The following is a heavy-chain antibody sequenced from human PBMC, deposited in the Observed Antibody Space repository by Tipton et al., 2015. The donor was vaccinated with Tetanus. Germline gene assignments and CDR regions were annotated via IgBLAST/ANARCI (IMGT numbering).Heavy chain of an antibody. V-gene: IGHV4-31*03. Sequence: TLSLTCTVSGGSIRSGGYYWTWIRQHPERGLEWLGYIYYTGNTYYNPSLKSRVTISVDTSKDQFSLKLTSVTAADTAVYYCAKRLIQNWSGPWGQGTLVTVSS. CDR3: AKRLIQNWSGP. CDR1: GGSIRSGGYY. J-gene: IGHJ5*02. CDR2: IYYTGNT. D-gene: IGHD1-1*01.